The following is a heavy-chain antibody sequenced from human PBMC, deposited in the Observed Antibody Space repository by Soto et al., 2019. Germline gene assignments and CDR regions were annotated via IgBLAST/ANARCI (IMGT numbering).Heavy chain of an antibody. Sequence: GGSLRLSCAASGFTVRSNYMSWVRQAPGKGLEWVSVIYSGGTTDYADSVKGRFTISRDTSKNTLYLRMNSLRAEDTAVYYCARDDGSGWYYFDYWGQGTLVTVSS. D-gene: IGHD6-19*01. CDR1: GFTVRSNY. V-gene: IGHV3-66*01. CDR2: IYSGGTT. J-gene: IGHJ4*02. CDR3: ARDDGSGWYYFDY.